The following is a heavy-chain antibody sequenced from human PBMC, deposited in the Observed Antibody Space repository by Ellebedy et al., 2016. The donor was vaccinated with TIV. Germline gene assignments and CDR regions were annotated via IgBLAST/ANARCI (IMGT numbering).Heavy chain of an antibody. Sequence: SLKISXAASGFTFSYYYMSGVRQAPGKGLEWVSGISWNSGSIGYADSVKGRFTISRDNAKNSLYLQMNSLRAEDTALYYCAKEWANWGQGTLVTVSS. J-gene: IGHJ4*02. CDR2: ISWNSGSI. D-gene: IGHD1-26*01. V-gene: IGHV3-9*01. CDR1: GFTFSYYY. CDR3: AKEWAN.